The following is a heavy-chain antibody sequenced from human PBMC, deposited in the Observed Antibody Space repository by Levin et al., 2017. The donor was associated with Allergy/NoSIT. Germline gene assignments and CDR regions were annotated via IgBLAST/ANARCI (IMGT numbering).Heavy chain of an antibody. J-gene: IGHJ5*02. D-gene: IGHD6-13*01. Sequence: TGGSLRLSCAASGFTFSSYAMSWVRQAPGKGLEWVSAISGSGGSTYYADSVKGRFTISRDNSKNTLYLQMNSLRAEDTAVYYCANYREGSSWYGAATPRWFDPWGQGTLVTVSS. CDR3: ANYREGSSWYGAATPRWFDP. CDR1: GFTFSSYA. V-gene: IGHV3-23*01. CDR2: ISGSGGST.